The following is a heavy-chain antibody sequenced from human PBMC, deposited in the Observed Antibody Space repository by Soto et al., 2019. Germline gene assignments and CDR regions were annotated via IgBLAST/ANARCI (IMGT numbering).Heavy chain of an antibody. CDR1: GFTFSSYS. D-gene: IGHD2-2*01. CDR3: ARSSEALGYCSSTNCYSAAFDI. Sequence: GGSLRLSCAASGFTFSSYSMNWVRQAPGKGLEWVSSISSSSTFIYYADSVRARFTISRDNAKNSLYRQMNSLSAEDTAVYYCARSSEALGYCSSTNCYSAAFDIWGQGTMVTVSS. CDR2: ISSSSTFI. V-gene: IGHV3-21*01. J-gene: IGHJ3*02.